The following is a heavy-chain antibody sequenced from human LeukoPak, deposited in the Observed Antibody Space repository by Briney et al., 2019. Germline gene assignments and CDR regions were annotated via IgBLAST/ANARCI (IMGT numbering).Heavy chain of an antibody. V-gene: IGHV3-23*01. CDR2: ISGSGGST. Sequence: GGSLRLSCAASGFTFSSYAMSWVRQAPGKGLEWVSAISGSGGSTYYADSVKGRFTISRDNSKNTLYLQMNSLRAEDTAVYYCATTPGTPYYDILTGYRGPYYFDYWGQGTLVTVSS. CDR1: GFTFSSYA. D-gene: IGHD3-9*01. CDR3: ATTPGTPYYDILTGYRGPYYFDY. J-gene: IGHJ4*02.